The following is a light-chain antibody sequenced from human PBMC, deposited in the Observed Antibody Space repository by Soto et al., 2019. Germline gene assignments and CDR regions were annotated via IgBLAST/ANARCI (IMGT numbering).Light chain of an antibody. CDR3: QNYKTSHT. CDR1: QDISNN. V-gene: IGKV1-27*01. J-gene: IGKJ4*01. CDR2: AAS. Sequence: DIQMTQSPSSLSASVGDRVTITCRASQDISNNLAWYQQKPGKVPKLLIYAASTVQLGVSSRFSGWGSGTDFTLTIGSLQPEDVATYYCQNYKTSHTFGGGTKVEIK.